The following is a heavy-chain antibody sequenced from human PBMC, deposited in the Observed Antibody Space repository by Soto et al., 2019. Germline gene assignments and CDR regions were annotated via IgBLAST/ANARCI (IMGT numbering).Heavy chain of an antibody. CDR1: GGTFSSYA. J-gene: IGHJ6*02. D-gene: IGHD3-3*01. Sequence: GASVKVSCKASGGTFSSYAISWVRQAPGQGLEWMGGIIPIFGTANYAQKFQGRVTITADESTSTAYMELSSLRSEDTAVYYCATSLYYDFWSGYPQCMDVWGQGTTVAVSS. CDR2: IIPIFGTA. V-gene: IGHV1-69*13. CDR3: ATSLYYDFWSGYPQCMDV.